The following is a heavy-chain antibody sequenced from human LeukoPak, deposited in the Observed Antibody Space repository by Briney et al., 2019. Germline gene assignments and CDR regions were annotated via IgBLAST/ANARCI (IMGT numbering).Heavy chain of an antibody. CDR1: GFTVSNNY. CDR3: TRGCAFDI. CDR2: IQSEGST. V-gene: IGHV3-66*02. Sequence: GGSLRLSCAASGFTVSNNYISWVRQAPGKGLEWVSVIQSEGSTYYADSVRGRFTISRDNSKNTLYLQMNSLRAEDTAVYYCTRGCAFDIWGQGTMVTVSS. J-gene: IGHJ3*02.